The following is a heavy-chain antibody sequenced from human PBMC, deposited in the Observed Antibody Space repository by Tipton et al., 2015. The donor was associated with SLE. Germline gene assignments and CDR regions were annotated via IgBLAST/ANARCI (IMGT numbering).Heavy chain of an antibody. Sequence: TLSLTCTVSGDSISSGDYFWGWIRQPPGKGPEWVATIYYTGSTYYNPSLRSRVTISIDTSNNQFSLELNSVTAADTAVYYCARDSFCGDECYTNFDYWGRGTLVTVSS. D-gene: IGHD2-21*01. CDR2: IYYTGST. CDR3: ARDSFCGDECYTNFDY. J-gene: IGHJ4*02. CDR1: GDSISSGDYF. V-gene: IGHV4-39*07.